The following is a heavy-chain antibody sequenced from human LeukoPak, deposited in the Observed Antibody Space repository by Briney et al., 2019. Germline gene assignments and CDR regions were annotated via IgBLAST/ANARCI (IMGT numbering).Heavy chain of an antibody. CDR1: GGSISSYY. CDR2: IYTSGST. CDR3: ARQGESSSWYPSEFDD. Sequence: SETLSLTCTVSGGSISSYYWSWIRQPPGKGLEWIGYIYTSGSTNYNPSLKSRVTISVDTSKNQFSLKLSSVTAADTAVYYCARQGESSSWYPSEFDDWGQGTLVTVYS. V-gene: IGHV4-4*09. D-gene: IGHD6-13*01. J-gene: IGHJ4*02.